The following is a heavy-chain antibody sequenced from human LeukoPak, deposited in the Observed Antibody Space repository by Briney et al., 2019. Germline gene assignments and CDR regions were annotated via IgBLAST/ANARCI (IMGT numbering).Heavy chain of an antibody. CDR3: ARGGGY. J-gene: IGHJ4*02. V-gene: IGHV3-7*01. D-gene: IGHD3-10*01. CDR1: GFTFSSYT. Sequence: GGSLRLSCAASGFTFSSYTMNWVRQAPGKGLEWVANIKQDGTEKYYVDSVKGRFTISRDNAKNSLYLQMNSLRAEDTAVYYRARGGGYWGQGTLVTVSS. CDR2: IKQDGTEK.